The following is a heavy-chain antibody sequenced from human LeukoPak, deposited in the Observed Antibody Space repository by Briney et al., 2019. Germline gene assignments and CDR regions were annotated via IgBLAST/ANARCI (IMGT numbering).Heavy chain of an antibody. Sequence: GASLKVSCKASGYTFTDHYIQWVRQAPGQGLEWVAWIYPNNGTTIYAHKLQGRFTMTRDTSISTAYMELSRLSSDDSAVYYCARHFSVEILRPSPPGYWGQGTLVTVS. D-gene: IGHD3-9*01. V-gene: IGHV1-2*07. CDR2: IYPNNGTT. J-gene: IGHJ4*02. CDR3: ARHFSVEILRPSPPGY. CDR1: GYTFTDHY.